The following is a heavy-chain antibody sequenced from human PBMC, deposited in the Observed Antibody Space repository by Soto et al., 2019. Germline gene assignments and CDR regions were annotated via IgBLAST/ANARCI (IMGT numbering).Heavy chain of an antibody. CDR1: GYTFTSYD. CDR3: ARSVGGSNVNFDY. V-gene: IGHV1-8*01. Sequence: QVQLVQSGAEVRTPGASVKVSCKASGYTFTSYDIYWVRQATGQGPEWMGWMNPDSGNPGYVQKFQGRVTMTRNTGIGTAYMVLSSLRSEDPAVYYCARSVGGSNVNFDYWGQGTLVTVSS. J-gene: IGHJ4*02. CDR2: MNPDSGNP. D-gene: IGHD3-10*01.